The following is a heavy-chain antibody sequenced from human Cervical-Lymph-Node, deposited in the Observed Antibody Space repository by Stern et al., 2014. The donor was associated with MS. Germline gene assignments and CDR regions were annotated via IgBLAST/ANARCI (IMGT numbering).Heavy chain of an antibody. Sequence: EVQLVESGGGVVQPGGSLKLSCAASGITLSDSAVHWVRQASGKGLEWVGRIRTKTHSYATAYGASVTGRFNISRDDSKNIVYLQMNSLKAEDTAVYYCTSEPLDWTYYFDHWGQGTLVTVSS. D-gene: IGHD3-9*01. J-gene: IGHJ4*02. V-gene: IGHV3-73*01. CDR1: GITLSDSA. CDR2: IRTKTHSYAT. CDR3: TSEPLDWTYYFDH.